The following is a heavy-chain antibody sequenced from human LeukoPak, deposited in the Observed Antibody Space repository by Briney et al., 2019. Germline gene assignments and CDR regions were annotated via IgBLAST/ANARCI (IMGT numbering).Heavy chain of an antibody. D-gene: IGHD4-17*01. J-gene: IGHJ4*02. CDR1: GGSFSGYY. CDR3: ARARSNGDHGISHIDY. Sequence: PSETLSLTCAVYGGSFSGYYWSWIRQPPGKGLEGIGEINHSGSTNYNPSLKSRVTISVDTSKNQFSLKLSSVTAADTAVYYCARARSNGDHGISHIDYWGQGTLVTVSS. V-gene: IGHV4-34*01. CDR2: INHSGST.